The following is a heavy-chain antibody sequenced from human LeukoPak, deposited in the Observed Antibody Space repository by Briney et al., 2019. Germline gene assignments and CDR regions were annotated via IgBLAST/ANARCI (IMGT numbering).Heavy chain of an antibody. J-gene: IGHJ4*02. V-gene: IGHV3-23*01. Sequence: GGSLRLSCAASGFTFSSYAMGWVRQAPGKGLEWVSAISGSGGSTYYADSVKGRFTISRDNSKNTLYLQMNSLRAEDTAVYYCAKGDDSSGYYPGGADYWGQGTLVTVSS. CDR1: GFTFSSYA. D-gene: IGHD3-22*01. CDR3: AKGDDSSGYYPGGADY. CDR2: ISGSGGST.